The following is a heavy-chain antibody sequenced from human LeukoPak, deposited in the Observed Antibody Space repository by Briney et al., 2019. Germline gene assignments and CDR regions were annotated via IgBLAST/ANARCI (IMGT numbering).Heavy chain of an antibody. CDR2: IYYSGST. CDR1: GGSISSGGYY. Sequence: PSETLSLTCTVSGGSISSGGYYWSWIRQHPGKGLEWIGYIYYSGSTYYNPSLKSRVTISVDTSKNQFSLKLSPVTAADTAVYYCASIATYYYGSGSYPRPDYWGQGTLVTVSS. J-gene: IGHJ4*02. CDR3: ASIATYYYGSGSYPRPDY. D-gene: IGHD3-10*01. V-gene: IGHV4-31*03.